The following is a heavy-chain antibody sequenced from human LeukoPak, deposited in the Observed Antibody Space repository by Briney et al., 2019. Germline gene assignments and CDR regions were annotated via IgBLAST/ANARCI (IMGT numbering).Heavy chain of an antibody. CDR2: IYHSGST. V-gene: IGHV4-38-2*02. J-gene: IGHJ5*02. Sequence: SETLSLTCTVSGYSISSNFYWGWIRQSPAKGLGWIGSIYHSGSTYYNPSLKNRITISVDTSTNQFSLKLSSVTAADTAVYYCARDQRSQGWFDPWGQGTLVTVSS. CDR3: ARDQRSQGWFDP. CDR1: GYSISSNFY.